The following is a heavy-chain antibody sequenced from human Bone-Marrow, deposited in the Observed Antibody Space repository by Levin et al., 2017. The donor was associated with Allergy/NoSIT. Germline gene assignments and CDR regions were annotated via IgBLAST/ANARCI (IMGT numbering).Heavy chain of an antibody. CDR2: INRDGSST. D-gene: IGHD4-17*01. Sequence: ASVKVSCSASGFNFSSYWMHWVRQAPGKGLVWVSRINRDGSSTSYADSVQGRFTISRDNAKNTLYLQMNSLRAEDTSVYYCARDRVTTNWYFDLWSRGTLVTVSS. CDR1: GFNFSSYW. CDR3: ARDRVTTNWYFDL. J-gene: IGHJ2*01. V-gene: IGHV3-74*01.